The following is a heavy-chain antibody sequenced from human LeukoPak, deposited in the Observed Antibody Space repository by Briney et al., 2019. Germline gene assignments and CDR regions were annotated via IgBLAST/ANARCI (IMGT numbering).Heavy chain of an antibody. V-gene: IGHV3-48*03. Sequence: GGSLRLSCAVSGFTFSSYEMKWVRQAPGKGRAWVSYISSSGSTTHYADSVKGRFTISRNNAQNSLFLQTNSFRAEDTAVYYCARAPYYYDSSGYSHHGGQGTLVTVSS. CDR1: GFTFSSYE. D-gene: IGHD3-22*01. J-gene: IGHJ1*01. CDR3: ARAPYYYDSSGYSHH. CDR2: ISSSGSTT.